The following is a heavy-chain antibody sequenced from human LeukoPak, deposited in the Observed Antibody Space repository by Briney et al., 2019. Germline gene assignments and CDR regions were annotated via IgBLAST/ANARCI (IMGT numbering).Heavy chain of an antibody. CDR2: IYHSGTT. CDR1: GYSISSGYY. V-gene: IGHV4-38-2*02. J-gene: IGHJ4*02. Sequence: SETLSLTCTVSGYSISSGYYWGWIRQPPGKGLEWIGNIYHSGTTYYNPSLKSRVTISVDTSKNQFSLKLSSVTAADTAVYYCARLTVTTNYWGQGTLVTVSS. CDR3: ARLTVTTNY. D-gene: IGHD4-17*01.